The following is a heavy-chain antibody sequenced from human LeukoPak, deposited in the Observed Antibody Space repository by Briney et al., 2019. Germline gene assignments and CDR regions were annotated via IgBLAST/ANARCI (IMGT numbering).Heavy chain of an antibody. CDR2: IYPVDSDI. D-gene: IGHD3-3*01. CDR3: ARCRNYDFPLDY. V-gene: IGHV5-51*01. CDR1: GYSFTSYW. Sequence: GESLKISCKGSGYSFTSYWIGWVRQMPDKGLEWMGIIYPVDSDIRYSPSFQGQVTISADRSISTAYLQWSSLKASDTAIYYCARCRNYDFPLDYWGQGTLVTVSS. J-gene: IGHJ4*02.